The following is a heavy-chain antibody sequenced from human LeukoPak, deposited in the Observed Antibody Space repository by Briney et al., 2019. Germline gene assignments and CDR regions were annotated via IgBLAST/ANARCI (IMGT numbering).Heavy chain of an antibody. Sequence: PGGSLRLSCAASGFTFSSYAMHWVRQAPGKGLEYVSAISSNGGSTYYANSVKGRFTISRDNSKNTLYLQMGSLRAEDMAVYYCAKDRTAYGDYMDVWGKGTTVTVSS. J-gene: IGHJ6*03. CDR1: GFTFSSYA. V-gene: IGHV3-64*01. CDR3: AKDRTAYGDYMDV. D-gene: IGHD4-17*01. CDR2: ISSNGGST.